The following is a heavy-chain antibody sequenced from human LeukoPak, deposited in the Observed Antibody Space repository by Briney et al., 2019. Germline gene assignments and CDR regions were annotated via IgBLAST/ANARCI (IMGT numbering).Heavy chain of an antibody. CDR3: ARGENQGYFDY. CDR1: GGSFSGYY. V-gene: IGHV4-34*01. J-gene: IGHJ4*02. Sequence: SGTLSLTCAVYGGSFSGYYWSWIRQPPGKGLEWIGEINHSGSTNYNPSLESRVTISVDTSKNQFSLKLSSVTAADTAVYYCARGENQGYFDYWGQGTLVTVSS. CDR2: INHSGST. D-gene: IGHD1-14*01.